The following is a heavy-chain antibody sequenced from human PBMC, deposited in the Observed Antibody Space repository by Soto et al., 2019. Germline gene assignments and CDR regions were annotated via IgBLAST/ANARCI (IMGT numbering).Heavy chain of an antibody. Sequence: DVNLLQSGGGSTQPGGSLRLSCATSGFAFSTYAMTWVRQVPGRGLEWVSTILPDETGFYTVSVKGRFTISRDNFRGILYLQMNDLWVEDGAIYFCAKDRLPTSGQRFYLDSWGQGSLVTVSS. J-gene: IGHJ4*02. CDR3: AKDRLPTSGQRFYLDS. CDR2: ILPDETG. D-gene: IGHD2-15*01. CDR1: GFAFSTYA. V-gene: IGHV3-23*01.